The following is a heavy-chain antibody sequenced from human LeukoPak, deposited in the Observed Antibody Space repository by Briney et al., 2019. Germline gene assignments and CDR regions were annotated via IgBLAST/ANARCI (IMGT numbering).Heavy chain of an antibody. CDR2: IKGDGSDK. D-gene: IGHD2-2*01. J-gene: IGHJ4*02. CDR1: GFIFSNYW. Sequence: GGSLRLSCAASGFIFSNYWMRWVRQAPGKGLEWVANIKGDGSDKNYVDSVKGRFTISRDNAKNSMYLEMNSLRGDDTAVYYCARERLPAAGDCWGQGTLVTVSS. CDR3: ARERLPAAGDC. V-gene: IGHV3-7*01.